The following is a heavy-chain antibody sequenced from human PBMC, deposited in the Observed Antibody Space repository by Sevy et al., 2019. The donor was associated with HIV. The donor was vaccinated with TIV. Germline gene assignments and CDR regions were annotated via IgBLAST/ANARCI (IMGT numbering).Heavy chain of an antibody. V-gene: IGHV3-23*01. J-gene: IGHJ5*02. CDR3: AKGLIWFEKLSHT. CDR2: ISGSGSTT. CDR1: GFNFSSYA. D-gene: IGHD3-10*01. Sequence: GGSLRLSCAASGFNFSSYAMSWVRQAPGKGLEWVSGISGSGSTTYYADSVKGRFTISRDNSKNTLYLQMNSLRAEDTSICYCAKGLIWFEKLSHTWGQGTLVTVSS.